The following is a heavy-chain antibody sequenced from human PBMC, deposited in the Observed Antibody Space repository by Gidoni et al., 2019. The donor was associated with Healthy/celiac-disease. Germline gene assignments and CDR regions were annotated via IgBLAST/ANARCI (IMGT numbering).Heavy chain of an antibody. CDR3: AKCSMIVVVNGFDY. D-gene: IGHD3-22*01. CDR2: ISGSGGST. J-gene: IGHJ4*02. CDR1: GFAFSSYA. V-gene: IGHV3-23*01. Sequence: EVQLLEHGGGLVQPGGSLRLSCAASGFAFSSYAMSWVRQAPGKGLEWVSAISGSGGSTYYADSVKGRFTISRDNSKNTLYLQRNSLRAEDTAVYYCAKCSMIVVVNGFDYWGQGTLVTVSS.